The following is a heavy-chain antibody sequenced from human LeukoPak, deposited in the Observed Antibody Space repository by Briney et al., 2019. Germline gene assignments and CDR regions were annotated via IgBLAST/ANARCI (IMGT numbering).Heavy chain of an antibody. J-gene: IGHJ4*02. CDR3: ARAGYSSSWYLSD. D-gene: IGHD6-13*01. CDR1: GGSISSYY. V-gene: IGHV4-34*01. CDR2: INHSGST. Sequence: SETLSLTCTVSGGSISSYYWSWIRQPPGKGLEWIGEINHSGSTNYNPSLKSRVTISVDTSKNQFSLKLSSVTAADTAVYYCARAGYSSSWYLSDWGQGTLVTVSS.